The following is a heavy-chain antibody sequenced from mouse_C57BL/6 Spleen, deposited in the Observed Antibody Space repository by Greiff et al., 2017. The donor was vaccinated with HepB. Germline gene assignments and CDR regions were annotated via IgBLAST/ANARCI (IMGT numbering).Heavy chain of an antibody. J-gene: IGHJ4*01. CDR1: GYTFTDYN. V-gene: IGHV1-18*01. CDR2: INPNNGGT. CDR3: ARVVPYYYAMDY. Sequence: EVKLQESGPELVKPGASVKIPCKASGYTFTDYNMDWVKQSHGKSLEWIGDINPNNGGTIYNQKFKGKATLTVDKSSSTAYMELRSLTSEDTAVYYCARVVPYYYAMDYWGQGTSVTVSS. D-gene: IGHD1-1*01.